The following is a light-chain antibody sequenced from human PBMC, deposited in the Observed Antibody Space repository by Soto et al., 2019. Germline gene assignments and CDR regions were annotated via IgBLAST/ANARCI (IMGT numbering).Light chain of an antibody. CDR2: DLT. V-gene: IGLV2-14*03. CDR3: SSYTTSRIRM. J-gene: IGLJ3*02. CDR1: SSDIGAYNY. Sequence: QSVLTQPASVSGSPGQSITISCTGSSSDIGAYNYVSWYQQHPGKAPKLLIYDLTNRPSGVSNRFSASKSGSTASLTISGLQAEDEADYYCSSYTTSRIRMFGGGTQLTVL.